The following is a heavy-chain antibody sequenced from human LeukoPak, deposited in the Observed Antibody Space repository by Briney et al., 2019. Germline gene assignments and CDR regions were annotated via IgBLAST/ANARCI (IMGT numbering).Heavy chain of an antibody. V-gene: IGHV4-34*01. CDR3: ARGPFYYYYMDV. CDR2: INHSGST. CDR1: GESFSGYY. Sequence: PSETLSLTCAVYGESFSGYYWSWIRQPPGKGLEWIGEINHSGSTNYNPSLKSRVTISVDTSKNQFSLKLSSVTAADTAVYYCARGPFYYYYMDVWGKGTTVTISS. J-gene: IGHJ6*03.